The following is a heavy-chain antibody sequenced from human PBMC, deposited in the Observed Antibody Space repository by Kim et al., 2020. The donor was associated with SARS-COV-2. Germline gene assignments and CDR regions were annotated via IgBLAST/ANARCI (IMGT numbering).Heavy chain of an antibody. D-gene: IGHD3-3*01. J-gene: IGHJ4*02. CDR2: IYYSGST. Sequence: SETLSLTCTVSGGSISSSSYYWGWIRQPPGKGLEWIGSIYYSGSTYYNPSLKSRVTISVDTSKNQFSLKLSSVTAADTAVYYCARLRGGGYYEFVLPDYWGQGTLVTVSS. CDR3: ARLRGGGYYEFVLPDY. CDR1: GGSISSSSYY. V-gene: IGHV4-39*01.